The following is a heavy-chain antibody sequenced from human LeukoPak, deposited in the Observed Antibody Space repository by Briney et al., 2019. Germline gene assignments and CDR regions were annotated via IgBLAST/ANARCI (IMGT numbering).Heavy chain of an antibody. Sequence: GRSLRLSCAASGFTFSSYGMHWVRQAPGKGLEWVAVISYDGSNKYYADSVKGRFTISRDNSKNTLYLQMNSLRAEDTAVYYCARGGYSSSWPNFDYWGQGTLVTVSS. CDR2: ISYDGSNK. CDR3: ARGGYSSSWPNFDY. V-gene: IGHV3-30*03. J-gene: IGHJ4*02. D-gene: IGHD6-13*01. CDR1: GFTFSSYG.